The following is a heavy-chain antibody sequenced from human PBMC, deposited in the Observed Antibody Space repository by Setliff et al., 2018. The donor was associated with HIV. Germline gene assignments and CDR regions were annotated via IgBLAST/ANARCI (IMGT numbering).Heavy chain of an antibody. CDR3: ARYGGNSFWFDP. J-gene: IGHJ5*02. CDR2: VNRDGGA. Sequence: SETLSLTCAGYGGSLTGYFWTWIRQSPGKGLEWVGQVNRDGGAHYNPSLRSRVTISVDTSKNQFSLKLTSMTAADTAVYYCARYGGNSFWFDPWGQGTLVTVSS. CDR1: GGSLTGYF. D-gene: IGHD2-21*01. V-gene: IGHV4-34*01.